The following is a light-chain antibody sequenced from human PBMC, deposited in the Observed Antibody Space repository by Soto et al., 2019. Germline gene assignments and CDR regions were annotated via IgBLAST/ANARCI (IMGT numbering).Light chain of an antibody. V-gene: IGKV3-15*01. J-gene: IGKJ3*01. CDR1: QGVSSS. CDR2: GAS. Sequence: EIVMTQSPATLSVSPGERATLSCRASQGVSSSLAWYQQKPGQAPRLLIYGASTRATGIPARFSGSGSGTEFTLTISNLQSEDFAVYFCQHYNNWPPLFTFGPGTKVDIK. CDR3: QHYNNWPPLFT.